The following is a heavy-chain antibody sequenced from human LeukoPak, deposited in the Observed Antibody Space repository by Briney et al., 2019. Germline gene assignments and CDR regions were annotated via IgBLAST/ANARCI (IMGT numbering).Heavy chain of an antibody. V-gene: IGHV4-59*01. D-gene: IGHD3-3*01. CDR1: GGSISHYY. CDR3: ARGGPNYEFWSGYYFDY. J-gene: IGHJ4*02. Sequence: PSETLSLTYTVSGGSISHYYWNWIRQPPGKGLGWIGNMYNSWNTNYNPSLKNRVTISVDTSNNHFSLKLRALTASDTAVYYCARGGPNYEFWSGYYFDYWGQGTLVTVSS. CDR2: MYNSWNT.